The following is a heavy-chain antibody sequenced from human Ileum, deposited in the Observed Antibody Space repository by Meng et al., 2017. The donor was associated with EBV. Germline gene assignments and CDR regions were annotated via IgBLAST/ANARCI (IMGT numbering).Heavy chain of an antibody. CDR3: TTDTRFRIDS. Sequence: ELQLVESGGVLVQPVGSLRLSCAASGFTFSSYVMHWVRQAPGKGRVWVSRISHDGSNTMYADSVKGRFTVSRDNAKNTLYVQMNNLRAEDTAVYYCTTDTRFRIDSWGQGTLVTVSS. D-gene: IGHD2-21*01. CDR2: ISHDGSNT. J-gene: IGHJ4*02. CDR1: GFTFSSYV. V-gene: IGHV3-74*03.